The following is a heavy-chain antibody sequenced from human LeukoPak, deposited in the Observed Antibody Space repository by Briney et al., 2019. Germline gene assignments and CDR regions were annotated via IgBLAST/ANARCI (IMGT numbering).Heavy chain of an antibody. CDR2: IGGGGGTT. CDR1: GFTFNCYA. CDR3: AKEGIAAALTLDY. V-gene: IGHV3-23*01. D-gene: IGHD6-13*01. Sequence: GGSLRLSCAASGFTFNCYAMSWVRQAPGKGLEWVSAIGGGGGTTYYADSVKGRFTISRDNSKNTLYLQMNSLRAEDTAVYYCAKEGIAAALTLDYWGQGTLVTVSS. J-gene: IGHJ4*02.